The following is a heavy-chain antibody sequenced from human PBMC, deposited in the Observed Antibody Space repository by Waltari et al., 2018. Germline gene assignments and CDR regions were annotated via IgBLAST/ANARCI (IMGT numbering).Heavy chain of an antibody. J-gene: IGHJ4*02. CDR3: ARLRGAND. CDR1: GFTFSSYW. V-gene: IGHV3-7*01. D-gene: IGHD3-10*01. CDR2: INQDGSEK. Sequence: EVQLVESGGGLVQPGGSRTLSCPASGFTFSSYWMIWVRQAPGQGLEWVAHINQDGSEKSYVASVKGRFTISRDNAKQSLYLQMNSLRPDDTAIYYCARLRGANDWGQGTLVTVSS.